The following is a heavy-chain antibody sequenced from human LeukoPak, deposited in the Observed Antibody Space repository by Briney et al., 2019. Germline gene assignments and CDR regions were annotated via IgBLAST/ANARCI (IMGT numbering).Heavy chain of an antibody. CDR3: AKERKIAAAGTSYFDY. J-gene: IGHJ4*02. D-gene: IGHD6-13*01. Sequence: SYDGSNKYYAASVKGRFTISRDNSKDTLYLQMNSLRAEDTAVYYCAKERKIAAAGTSYFDYWGQGTLVTVSS. CDR2: SYDGSNK. V-gene: IGHV3-30*18.